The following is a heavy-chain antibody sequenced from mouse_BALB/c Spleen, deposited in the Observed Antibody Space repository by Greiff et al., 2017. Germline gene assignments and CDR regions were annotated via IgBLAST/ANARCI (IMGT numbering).Heavy chain of an antibody. D-gene: IGHD1-1*01. CDR1: GFNIKDYY. CDR2: IDPENGDT. J-gene: IGHJ2*01. Sequence: EVQLQQSGAELVRSGASVKLSCTASGFNIKDYYMHWVKQRPEQGLEWIGWIDPENGDTVYAPKFQGKATMTADTSSNTAYLQLSSLTSEDTAVYYCSYDSSYEDFDYRGQGTTLTVSS. CDR3: SYDSSYEDFDY. V-gene: IGHV14-4*02.